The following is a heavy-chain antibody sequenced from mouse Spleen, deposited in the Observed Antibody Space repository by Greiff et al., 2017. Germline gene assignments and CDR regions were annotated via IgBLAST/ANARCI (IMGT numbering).Heavy chain of an antibody. V-gene: IGHV1-15*01. J-gene: IGHJ2*01. Sequence: VQLQQSGAELVRPGASVTLSCKASGYTFTDYEMHWVKQTPVHGLEWIGAIDPETGGTAYNQKFKGKAILTADKSSSTAYMELRSLTSEDSAVYYCTRSGGYHYFDYWGQGTTLTVSS. CDR3: TRSGGYHYFDY. CDR2: IDPETGGT. CDR1: GYTFTDYE. D-gene: IGHD2-2*01.